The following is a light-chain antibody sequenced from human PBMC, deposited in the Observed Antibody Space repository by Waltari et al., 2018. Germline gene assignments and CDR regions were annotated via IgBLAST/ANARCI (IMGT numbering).Light chain of an antibody. CDR1: QDVPGW. Sequence: DIQMTQSPSSLSAYLGDKVTITCRASQDVPGWFAWYHQTPGKAPKLLIYAASTLESGVPARFSGSEAGTDYTLTISSLQPEDFASYYCQQGYNTPWTFGQGTKVEVK. CDR2: AAS. J-gene: IGKJ1*01. V-gene: IGKV1-NL1*01. CDR3: QQGYNTPWT.